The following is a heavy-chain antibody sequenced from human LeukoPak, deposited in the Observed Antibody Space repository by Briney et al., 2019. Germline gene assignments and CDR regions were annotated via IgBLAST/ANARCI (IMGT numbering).Heavy chain of an antibody. CDR2: IYHSGST. J-gene: IGHJ5*02. V-gene: IGHV4-38-2*01. CDR3: ARHYITIFGVVTKDNWFDP. Sequence: PSETLSLTCAVSGYSISSGYYWGWIRQPPGKGLEWIGSIYHSGSTYYNPSLKSRVTISVDTSKNQFSLKLSSVTAADTAVYYCARHYITIFGVVTKDNWFDPWGQGTLVTVSS. CDR1: GYSISSGYY. D-gene: IGHD3-3*01.